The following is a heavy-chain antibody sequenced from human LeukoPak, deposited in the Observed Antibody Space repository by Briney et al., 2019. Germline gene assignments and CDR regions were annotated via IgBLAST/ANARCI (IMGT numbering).Heavy chain of an antibody. CDR3: ARDGFPGRPSYYDLWSGYYAAIDY. D-gene: IGHD3-3*01. CDR1: GYTFTSYG. V-gene: IGHV1-18*01. Sequence: GASVKVSCKASGYTFTSYGISWVRQAPGQGLEWMGWFSAYNGNTNYAQKLQGRVTITTDTSTSTAYMDLRSLRSYSRAVYYCARDGFPGRPSYYDLWSGYYAAIDYWGQGCLVTVHS. CDR2: FSAYNGNT. J-gene: IGHJ4*02.